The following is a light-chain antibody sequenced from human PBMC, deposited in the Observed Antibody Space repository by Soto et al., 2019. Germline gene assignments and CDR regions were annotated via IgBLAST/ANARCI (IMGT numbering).Light chain of an antibody. CDR1: QSLLHSDGYNY. CDR2: LGS. V-gene: IGKV2-28*01. Sequence: DIVMTQSPLSLPVTPGEPASIFCRSSQSLLHSDGYNYLDWYLQKPGQSPQLLIYLGSNRASGVPDRFSGSGSGTDFTLRISRVEAEDVGVYYCMQALQLRTFGQGTKVDIK. J-gene: IGKJ1*01. CDR3: MQALQLRT.